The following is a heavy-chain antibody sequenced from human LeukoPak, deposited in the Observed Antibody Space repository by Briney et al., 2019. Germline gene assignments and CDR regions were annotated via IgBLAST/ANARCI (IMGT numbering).Heavy chain of an antibody. V-gene: IGHV6-1*01. Sequence: SQTLSLTCAISGDSVSSNSAAWNWIRQSPSRGLEWLGRTYYRSKWYNDYAVSVKSRITINPDTSKNQFSLQLNSVTPEDTAVYYCARDLRIGDSSSWYRYFDLWGRGTLVTVSS. J-gene: IGHJ2*01. D-gene: IGHD6-13*01. CDR2: TYYRSKWYN. CDR3: ARDLRIGDSSSWYRYFDL. CDR1: GDSVSSNSAA.